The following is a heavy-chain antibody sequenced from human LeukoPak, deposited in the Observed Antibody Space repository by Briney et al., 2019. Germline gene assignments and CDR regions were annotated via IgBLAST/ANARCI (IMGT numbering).Heavy chain of an antibody. D-gene: IGHD3-22*01. CDR3: AKFYDSSGYYYLDY. CDR1: GLTFDIYS. CDR2: ISNSGGIT. Sequence: PGGSLRLSSEASGLTFDIYSMSWVRQAPGKGLEWVADISNSGGITMYADSVKGRFTISRDNSKNTVYLQMNSLRAEDTAVYYCAKFYDSSGYYYLDYWGQGTLVTVSS. V-gene: IGHV3-23*01. J-gene: IGHJ4*02.